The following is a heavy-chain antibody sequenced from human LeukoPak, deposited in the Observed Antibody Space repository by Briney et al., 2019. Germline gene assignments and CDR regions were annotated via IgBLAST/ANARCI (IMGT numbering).Heavy chain of an antibody. CDR3: ARFLWSGYLAGYYMDV. D-gene: IGHD3-3*01. V-gene: IGHV3-20*04. Sequence: PGGSLRLSCAASGFTFDDYGMSWVRQAPGKGLEWVSGINWNGGSTGYADSVKGRFTISRDNAKNSLYLQMNSLRAGDTALYYCARFLWSGYLAGYYMDVWGKGTTVTVSS. CDR2: INWNGGST. CDR1: GFTFDDYG. J-gene: IGHJ6*03.